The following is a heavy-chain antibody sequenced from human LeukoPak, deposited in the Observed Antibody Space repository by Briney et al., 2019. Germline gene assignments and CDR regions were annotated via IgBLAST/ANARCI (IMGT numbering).Heavy chain of an antibody. CDR2: IYSGGST. CDR3: ARDSYYYDSSGYYQKGFDI. J-gene: IGHJ3*02. CDR1: GFTVSSNY. Sequence: GGSLRLSCAASGFTVSSNYMSWVRQAPGKGLEWVSVIYSGGSTYYADSVKGRFTISRDNSKNTLYLQMNSLRAEDTAVYYCARDSYYYDSSGYYQKGFDIWGQGTMVTVSS. V-gene: IGHV3-66*01. D-gene: IGHD3-22*01.